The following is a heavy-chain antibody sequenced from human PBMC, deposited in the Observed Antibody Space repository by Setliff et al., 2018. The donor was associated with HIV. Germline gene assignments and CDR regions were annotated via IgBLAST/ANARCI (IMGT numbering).Heavy chain of an antibody. CDR2: SYHSGSP. CDR1: RGSLSSGGYY. D-gene: IGHD6-6*01. CDR3: ARMGAARPLYYYGMDV. J-gene: IGHJ6*02. Sequence: PSETLSLTCSVFRGSLSSGGYYWSWIRQHPGKGLGWIGYSYHSGSPSYNPSLKSRTTISVDTSKNELSLKLSSATAADTAVYYCARMGAARPLYYYGMDVWGRGTTVTVSS. V-gene: IGHV4-31*03.